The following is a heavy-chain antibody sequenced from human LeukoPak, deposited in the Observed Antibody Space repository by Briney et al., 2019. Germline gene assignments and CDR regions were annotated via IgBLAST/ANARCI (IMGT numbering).Heavy chain of an antibody. CDR3: AISDYYDSSGYESYFDY. Sequence: GGSLRLSCAASGFTISSYAMHWVRQPPGKGLEWVAVISYDGSNKYYADSVKGRFTTSRDNSKNTLYLQMDSLRAEDTAVYYCAISDYYDSSGYESYFDYWGQGTLVTVSS. CDR2: ISYDGSNK. J-gene: IGHJ4*02. V-gene: IGHV3-30*04. D-gene: IGHD3-22*01. CDR1: GFTISSYA.